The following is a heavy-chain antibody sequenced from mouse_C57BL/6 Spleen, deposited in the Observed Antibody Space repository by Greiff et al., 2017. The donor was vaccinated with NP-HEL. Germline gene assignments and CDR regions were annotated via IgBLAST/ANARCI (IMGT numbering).Heavy chain of an antibody. D-gene: IGHD2-3*01. CDR2: ISSGGDYI. CDR1: GFTFSSYA. CDR3: TRGGVYDGYHGAWFAY. V-gene: IGHV5-9-1*02. Sequence: EVKLVESGEGLVKPGGSLKLSCAASGFTFSSYAMSWVRQTPEKRLEWVAYISSGGDYIYYADTVKGRFTISRDNARNTLYLQMSSLKSEDTAMYYCTRGGVYDGYHGAWFAYWGQGTLVTVSA. J-gene: IGHJ3*01.